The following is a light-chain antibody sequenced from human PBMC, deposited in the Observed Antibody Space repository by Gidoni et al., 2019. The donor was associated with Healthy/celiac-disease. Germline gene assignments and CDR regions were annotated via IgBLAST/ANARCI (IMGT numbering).Light chain of an antibody. CDR2: KAS. V-gene: IGKV1-5*03. J-gene: IGKJ1*01. CDR1: QSISSW. CDR3: QQYNSYGT. Sequence: DLHVTQSPSTLSASVGHRLTITCRARQSISSWLAWYQQKPGKAPTLMIYKASSLESGLPSRFSGSGSGTEFTLTISRLQPDDFATYYCQQYNSYGTFGQGTKVEIK.